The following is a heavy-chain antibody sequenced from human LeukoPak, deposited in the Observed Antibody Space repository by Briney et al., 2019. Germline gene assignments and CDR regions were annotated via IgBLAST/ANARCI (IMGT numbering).Heavy chain of an antibody. D-gene: IGHD2-2*01. CDR1: GFTFSSYA. CDR3: AREGYCSSTSCSRDYHFDY. Sequence: GRSLRLSCAASGFTFSSYAIHWVRQAPGKGLEWVAVISYDGINKYYADSVKGRFAISRDNSKNTLYLQMNTLRPEDTAVYYCAREGYCSSTSCSRDYHFDYWGQGTLVTVSS. CDR2: ISYDGINK. J-gene: IGHJ4*02. V-gene: IGHV3-30*09.